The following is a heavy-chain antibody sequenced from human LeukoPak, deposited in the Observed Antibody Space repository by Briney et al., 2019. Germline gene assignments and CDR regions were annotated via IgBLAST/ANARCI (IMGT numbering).Heavy chain of an antibody. Sequence: SETLSLTCTVSGGSISSGDYYWSWIRQPPGKGLEWIGEINHSGSTNYNPSLKSRVTISVDTSKNQFSLKLNSVTAADTAVYYCARIQVGATHADYWGQGTLVTVSS. CDR1: GGSISSGDYY. V-gene: IGHV4-39*07. CDR3: ARIQVGATHADY. D-gene: IGHD1-26*01. J-gene: IGHJ4*02. CDR2: INHSGST.